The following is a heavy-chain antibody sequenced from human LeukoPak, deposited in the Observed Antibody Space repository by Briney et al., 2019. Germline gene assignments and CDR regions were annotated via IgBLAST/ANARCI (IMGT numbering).Heavy chain of an antibody. J-gene: IGHJ4*02. V-gene: IGHV4-4*07. Sequence: SETLSLTCSVSGDSITYFYWSWIRQAAGKGLEWIGRISSSGSTDYNPSLKSRVTISVDTSKNQFSLKLSSVTAADTAVYYCARGRDTAMDWGQGTLVTVSS. CDR3: ARGRDTAMD. CDR1: GDSITYFY. D-gene: IGHD5-18*01. CDR2: ISSSGST.